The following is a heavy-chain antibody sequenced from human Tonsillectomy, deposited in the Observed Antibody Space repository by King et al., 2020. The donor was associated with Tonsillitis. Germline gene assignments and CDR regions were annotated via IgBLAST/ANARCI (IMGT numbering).Heavy chain of an antibody. J-gene: IGHJ4*02. V-gene: IGHV4-39*01. Sequence: QLQESGPGLVKPSETLSLTCTVAGGSISSSSYYWGWIRQPPGKGLEWIGSIYYSGSTYYNPSLKSRVTISADTSKNQFSLKLRSVTAADTAVYYCARQEIPNWGSSWPDYWGQGTLVTVSS. CDR3: ARQEIPNWGSSWPDY. CDR2: IYYSGST. CDR1: GGSISSSSYY. D-gene: IGHD6-13*01.